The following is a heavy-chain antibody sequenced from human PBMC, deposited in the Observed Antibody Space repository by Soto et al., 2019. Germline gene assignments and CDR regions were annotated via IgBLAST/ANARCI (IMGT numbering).Heavy chain of an antibody. Sequence: GGSLRLSCAASGFTFSSYAMGWVRQAPGKGLECISCISAGGGSSYYADSVKGRFTLSRDSSKNTLYLQMNSLRAEDTAIYYCAKSYYSVSGNSDYWGQGA. D-gene: IGHD3-10*01. CDR1: GFTFSSYA. V-gene: IGHV3-23*01. CDR3: AKSYYSVSGNSDY. CDR2: ISAGGGSS. J-gene: IGHJ4*02.